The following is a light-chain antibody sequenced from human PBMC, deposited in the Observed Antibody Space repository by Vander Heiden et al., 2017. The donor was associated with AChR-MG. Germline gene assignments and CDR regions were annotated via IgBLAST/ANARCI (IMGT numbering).Light chain of an antibody. CDR3: QLWTNYYDHPMV. V-gene: IGLV3-21*02. J-gene: IGLJ2*01. CDR2: DDT. Sequence: SSVLTQPPSVSVAPGQTATITCGGDNIGSKTVYWYRPRPDQAPVLVIYDDTYRPSGIPERFSGSNSGNTATLTITRVEAGDEADYYCQLWTNYYDHPMVFGGGTKLTVL. CDR1: NIGSKT.